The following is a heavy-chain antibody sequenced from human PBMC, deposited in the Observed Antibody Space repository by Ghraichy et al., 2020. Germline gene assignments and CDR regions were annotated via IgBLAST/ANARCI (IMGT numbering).Heavy chain of an antibody. CDR3: ARAGTVTPNHPHFDY. J-gene: IGHJ4*02. CDR1: GGSISSYY. CDR2: IYYSGST. V-gene: IGHV4-59*01. D-gene: IGHD1-14*01. Sequence: SETLSLTCTVSGGSISSYYWSWIRQPPGKGLEWIGYIYYSGSTNYNPSLKSRVTISVDTSKNPFSLKLSSVTAADTAVYYCARAGTVTPNHPHFDYWGQGTLVTVSS.